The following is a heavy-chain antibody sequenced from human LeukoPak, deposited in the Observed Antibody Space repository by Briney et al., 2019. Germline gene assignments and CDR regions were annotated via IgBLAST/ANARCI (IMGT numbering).Heavy chain of an antibody. D-gene: IGHD3-3*01. J-gene: IGHJ4*02. CDR3: ARGNYDFWSGYPFDY. V-gene: IGHV1-2*02. Sequence: ASVKVSCKASGYTFTGYYMHWVRQAPGQGLEWMGWINPNSGGTNYAQKFQGRVTMTRDTSISTAYMELSRLRSDDTAVYNCARGNYDFWSGYPFDYWGQGTLVTVSS. CDR2: INPNSGGT. CDR1: GYTFTGYY.